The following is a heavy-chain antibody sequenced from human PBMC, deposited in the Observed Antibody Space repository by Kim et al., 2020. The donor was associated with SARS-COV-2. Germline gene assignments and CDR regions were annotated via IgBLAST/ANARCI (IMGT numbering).Heavy chain of an antibody. CDR3: ASLPHITHCSAAGCYS. Sequence: PKSRVTISVDTSKNQFSLKLSSVTAADTAVYYCASLPHITHCSAAGCYSWGQGTLVTVSS. V-gene: IGHV4-30-2*04. D-gene: IGHD2-15*01. J-gene: IGHJ4*02.